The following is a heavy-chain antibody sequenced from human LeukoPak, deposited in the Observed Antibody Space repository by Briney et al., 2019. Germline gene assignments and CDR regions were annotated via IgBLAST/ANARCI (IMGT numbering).Heavy chain of an antibody. CDR1: GYTFTTYY. J-gene: IGHJ6*03. V-gene: IGHV1-46*03. CDR3: ARRVYCSSASCYHYYYYTDV. D-gene: IGHD2-2*01. CDR2: IDPGGGSA. Sequence: ASVKVSCKASGYTFTTYYMHWVRQAPGQGLEWMGIIDPGGGSATYAQKFQGRVTMTRDTSTRTFYMELNSLRSEDTAIYYCARRVYCSSASCYHYYYYTDVWGKGTTVTVSS.